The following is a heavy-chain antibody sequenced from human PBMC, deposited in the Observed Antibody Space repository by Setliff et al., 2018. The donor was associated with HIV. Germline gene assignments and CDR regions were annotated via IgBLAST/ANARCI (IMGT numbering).Heavy chain of an antibody. V-gene: IGHV3-74*01. CDR3: VSLVTTIDTAFDL. Sequence: PGGSLRLSCAASGFTVSGNYMSWVRQGPGKGLVWVSRIDYNAITTNYADSVKGRFTISRDNAKNTMYLQMNSLRVEDTAMYYCVSLVTTIDTAFDLWGQGTMVTVSS. D-gene: IGHD4-17*01. CDR1: GFTVSGNY. CDR2: IDYNAITT. J-gene: IGHJ3*01.